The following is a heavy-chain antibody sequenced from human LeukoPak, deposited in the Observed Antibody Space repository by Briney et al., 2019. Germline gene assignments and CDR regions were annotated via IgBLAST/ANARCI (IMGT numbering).Heavy chain of an antibody. J-gene: IGHJ4*02. CDR2: ISSNGGST. CDR3: ARGPTVTTFRTHFDY. CDR1: GFTFSSYA. V-gene: IGHV3-64*01. D-gene: IGHD4-17*01. Sequence: GGSLRLSCAASGFTFSSYAMHWVRQAPGKGLEYVSAISSNGGSTYYANSVKGRFTISRDNSKNTLYLQMGSLRAEDMAVYYCARGPTVTTFRTHFDYWGQRTLVTVSS.